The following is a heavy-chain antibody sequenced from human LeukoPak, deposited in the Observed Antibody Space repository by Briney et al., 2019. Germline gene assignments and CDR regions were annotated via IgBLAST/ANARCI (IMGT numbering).Heavy chain of an antibody. Sequence: GGSLRLTCAASGFTFYNYEMNWVRQAPGRGLEWVSYISSIGSTIYYADSVRGRFTISRDNAKNSLYLQMNSLRAEGTAVYYCARVFLFTAGRGSDYWGQGTLVTVSS. J-gene: IGHJ4*02. D-gene: IGHD3-3*01. CDR1: GFTFYNYE. CDR3: ARVFLFTAGRGSDY. CDR2: ISSIGSTI. V-gene: IGHV3-48*03.